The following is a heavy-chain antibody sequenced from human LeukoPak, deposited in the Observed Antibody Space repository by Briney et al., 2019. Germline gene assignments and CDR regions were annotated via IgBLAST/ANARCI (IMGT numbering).Heavy chain of an antibody. J-gene: IGHJ2*01. CDR3: AKWGAVAGTRYWYFDL. V-gene: IGHV3-23*01. CDR2: ISGSGGIT. Sequence: PGGSLRLSCAASGFIFSSHAMNWVRQAPGKGLEWVSVISGSGGITYYADSVKGRFTISRDNSKNTLYLQMNSLRAEDTAVYYCAKWGAVAGTRYWYFDLWGRGTLVTVSS. CDR1: GFIFSSHA. D-gene: IGHD6-19*01.